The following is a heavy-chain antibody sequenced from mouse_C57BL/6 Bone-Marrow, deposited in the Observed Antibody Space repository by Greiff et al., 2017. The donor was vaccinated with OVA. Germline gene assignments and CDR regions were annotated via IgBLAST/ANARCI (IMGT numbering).Heavy chain of an antibody. CDR2: IDPEDGDT. D-gene: IGHD2-4*01. Sequence: VQLQQSGAELVRPGASVKLSCTASGFNIKDYYMHWVKQRPEQGLEWIGRIDPEDGDTEYAPKFQGKATMTADTASNTAYLQLSSLTSEDTAVYYCTLYDYPDWSYWGQGTSVTVSS. V-gene: IGHV14-1*01. J-gene: IGHJ4*01. CDR1: GFNIKDYY. CDR3: TLYDYPDWSY.